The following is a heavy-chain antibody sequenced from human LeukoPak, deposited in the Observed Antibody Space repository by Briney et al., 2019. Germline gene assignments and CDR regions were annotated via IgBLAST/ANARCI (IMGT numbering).Heavy chain of an antibody. V-gene: IGHV1-18*01. Sequence: GASVKVSCKASGYTFTSYGISWVRQAPGQGPECMGWINPYNGNTNYALKVQGRVTMTTDTSTSTAYLELRSLRSDGTAIYYCAREIYGRFDYWGQGTLVTVSS. CDR2: INPYNGNT. J-gene: IGHJ4*02. CDR3: AREIYGRFDY. CDR1: GYTFTSYG. D-gene: IGHD4-17*01.